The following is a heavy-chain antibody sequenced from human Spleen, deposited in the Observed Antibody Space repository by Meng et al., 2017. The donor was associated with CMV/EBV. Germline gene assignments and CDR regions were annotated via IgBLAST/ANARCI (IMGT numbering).Heavy chain of an antibody. CDR1: GFTFSSYE. D-gene: IGHD4-23*01. J-gene: IGHJ4*02. Sequence: GGSLRLSCAASGFTFSSYEMNWVRQAPGKGLEWVSYISSSSSTIYYADSVKGRFTISRDNAKNSLYLQMNSLRAEDTAVYYCARGTDDYGGNPVDYWGQGTLVTVSS. V-gene: IGHV3-48*03. CDR2: ISSSSSTI. CDR3: ARGTDDYGGNPVDY.